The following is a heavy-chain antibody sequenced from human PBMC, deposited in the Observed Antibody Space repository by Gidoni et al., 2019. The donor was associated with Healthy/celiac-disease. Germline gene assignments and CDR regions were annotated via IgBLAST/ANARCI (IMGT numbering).Heavy chain of an antibody. V-gene: IGHV3-21*01. J-gene: IGHJ6*02. CDR3: ARVSDCSSTSCFPSPLYYYGMDV. CDR1: ASTFSSSG. CDR2: ISSSSSYI. D-gene: IGHD2-2*01. Sequence: VPLVESVGGLVKPGGSLRLACAASASTFSSSGMNSVRQAPGKGLEWVSSISSSSSYIYYADSVKGRFTISRDNAKNSLYLQMNSLRAEDTAVYYCARVSDCSSTSCFPSPLYYYGMDVWGQGTTVTVSS.